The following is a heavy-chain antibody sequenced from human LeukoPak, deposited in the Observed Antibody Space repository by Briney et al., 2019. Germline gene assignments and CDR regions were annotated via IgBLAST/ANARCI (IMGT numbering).Heavy chain of an antibody. CDR1: GYTFTGYY. CDR2: INPNSGGT. D-gene: IGHD7-27*01. V-gene: IGHV1-2*02. J-gene: IGHJ6*03. CDR3: ARAQEGRYYSYMDV. Sequence: ASVKVSCKASGYTFTGYYMHWVRQAPGQGLEWMGWINPNSGGTNYGQKFQGRVTMTRHTPISTAYMELSRLRSDDTAVYYCARAQEGRYYSYMDVWGKGTTVTVS.